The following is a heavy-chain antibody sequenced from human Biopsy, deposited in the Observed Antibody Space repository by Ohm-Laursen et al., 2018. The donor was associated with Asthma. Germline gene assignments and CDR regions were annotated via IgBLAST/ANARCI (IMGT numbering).Heavy chain of an antibody. CDR3: ARITNDRIAAAGRYYYYGMDV. Sequence: SDTLSLTCAVYGGSFSGYYWSWIRQPPGKGLEWIGEINHSGSTNYNPSLKSRVTISVDTSKNHFSQKLSSVTAADTAVYYCARITNDRIAAAGRYYYYGMDVWGQGTTVTVSS. CDR1: GGSFSGYY. D-gene: IGHD6-13*01. CDR2: INHSGST. V-gene: IGHV4-34*01. J-gene: IGHJ6*02.